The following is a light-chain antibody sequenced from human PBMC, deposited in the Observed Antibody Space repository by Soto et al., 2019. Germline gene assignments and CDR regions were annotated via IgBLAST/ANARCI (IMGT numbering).Light chain of an antibody. CDR2: GAS. Sequence: EIVLTQSPVSLSLSPGERATLSCRASQSVRSSYLAWYQQKPGQPPRLLVYGASSRATGIPDRFSGSGSGTDFTITISRLEPEDFAIYYCQQYGSSRTFGQGTKVDIK. V-gene: IGKV3-20*01. J-gene: IGKJ1*01. CDR3: QQYGSSRT. CDR1: QSVRSSY.